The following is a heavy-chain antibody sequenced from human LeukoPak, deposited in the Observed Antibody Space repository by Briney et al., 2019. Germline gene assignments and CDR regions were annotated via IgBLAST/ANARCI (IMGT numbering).Heavy chain of an antibody. J-gene: IGHJ4*02. CDR1: GGSISSSSYY. V-gene: IGHV4-39*01. Sequence: SETLSLTCTVSGGSISSSSYYWGWIRQPPGKGLEWIGSIYYSGSTCYNPSLKSRVTISVDTSKNQFSLKLSSVTAADTAVYYCARQRYDFWSGYYFFDYWGQGTLVTVSS. D-gene: IGHD3-3*01. CDR2: IYYSGST. CDR3: ARQRYDFWSGYYFFDY.